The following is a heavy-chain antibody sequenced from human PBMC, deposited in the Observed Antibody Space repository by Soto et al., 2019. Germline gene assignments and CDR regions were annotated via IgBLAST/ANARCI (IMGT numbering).Heavy chain of an antibody. CDR3: ARRQLAVAVSPWFDP. V-gene: IGHV2-26*01. D-gene: IGHD6-13*01. CDR1: GLSITDSEMG. CDR2: IDSSGEK. Sequence: QVTLKESGPVLVKPTEPLTLRCTVSGLSITDSEMGVSWIRQPPGQPLEWLAHIDSSGEKAYRTFLKSRPAISKDTSKSQIVRTMTNMDPAETATYCCARRQLAVAVSPWFDPWGQGIPVTVSS. J-gene: IGHJ5*02.